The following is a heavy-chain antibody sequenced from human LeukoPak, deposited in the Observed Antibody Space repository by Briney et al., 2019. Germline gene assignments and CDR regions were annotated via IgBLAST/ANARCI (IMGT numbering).Heavy chain of an antibody. J-gene: IGHJ3*02. V-gene: IGHV1-18*01. D-gene: IGHD4-11*01. CDR3: ARHSLTRRPDAFDI. CDR1: GYTFTSYG. CDR2: ISAHNRNT. Sequence: ASVKVSCKASGYTFTSYGISWVRQAPGQGLEWMGWISAHNRNTNYARKLQGSVTITTDTTTNTAYMQLRSLRTDDTAVYYCARHSLTRRPDAFDIWGQGTIVTVSS.